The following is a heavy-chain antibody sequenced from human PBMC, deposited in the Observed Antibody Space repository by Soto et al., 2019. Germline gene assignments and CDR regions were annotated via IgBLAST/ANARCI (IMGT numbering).Heavy chain of an antibody. Sequence: EVQLLESGGGLVQPGGSLRLSCAASGFTFSSSAMTWVRQAPGRGLEWVSGINGGGDGTYYSDSVEGRFTSSRDNSKKTLYLQMNSLTAEDTAVYYCAKEEAGSFEYWGQGTLVTVSS. V-gene: IGHV3-23*01. J-gene: IGHJ4*02. CDR1: GFTFSSSA. D-gene: IGHD6-19*01. CDR2: INGGGDGT. CDR3: AKEEAGSFEY.